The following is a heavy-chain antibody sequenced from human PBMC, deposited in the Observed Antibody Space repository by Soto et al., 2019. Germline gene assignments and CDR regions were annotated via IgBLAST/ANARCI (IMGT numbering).Heavy chain of an antibody. V-gene: IGHV4-31*03. CDR1: GGSISSGGYY. J-gene: IGHJ3*02. CDR3: ARGGVYGDYFAFES. D-gene: IGHD4-17*01. Sequence: SETLSLTCTVSGGSISSGGYYWSWIRQHPGKGLEWIGYIYYSGSTYYNPSLKSRVTISVDTSKNQFSLKLSSVTAADTAVYYCARGGVYGDYFAFESWGQGTMVTVSS. CDR2: IYYSGST.